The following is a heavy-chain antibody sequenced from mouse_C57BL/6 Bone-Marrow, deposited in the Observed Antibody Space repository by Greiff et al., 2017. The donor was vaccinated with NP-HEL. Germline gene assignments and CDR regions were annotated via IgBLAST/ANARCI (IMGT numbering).Heavy chain of an antibody. J-gene: IGHJ1*03. Sequence: QVQLQQSGAELVKPGASVKLSCKASGYTFTSYWMHWVKQRPGRGLEWIGRIDPNSGGTKYNEKFKSKATLTVDKPSSTAYMPLGSLTSEDSAVYYCARYNTDPGYWYFEVWGTGTTVTVAS. D-gene: IGHD1-3*01. CDR1: GYTFTSYW. V-gene: IGHV1-72*01. CDR2: IDPNSGGT. CDR3: ARYNTDPGYWYFEV.